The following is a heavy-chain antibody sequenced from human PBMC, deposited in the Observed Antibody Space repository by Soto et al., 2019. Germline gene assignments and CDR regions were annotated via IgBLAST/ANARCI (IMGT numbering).Heavy chain of an antibody. CDR1: GYTFTGYY. D-gene: IGHD6-19*01. CDR3: ASRSSGWYQTLDY. J-gene: IGHJ4*02. Sequence: PGPSVKVSCKASGYTFTGYYMHWVRQAPGQGLEWMGWINPNSGGTNYAQKFQGRVTMTRDTSISTAYMELSRLRSDDTAVYYCASRSSGWYQTLDYWGQGTLVTVSS. V-gene: IGHV1-2*02. CDR2: INPNSGGT.